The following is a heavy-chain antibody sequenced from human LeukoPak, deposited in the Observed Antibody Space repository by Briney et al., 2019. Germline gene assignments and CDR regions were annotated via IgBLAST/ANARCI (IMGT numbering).Heavy chain of an antibody. J-gene: IGHJ5*02. Sequence: GGSLRLSCAASGFTFSDYYMRWIRQAPGKGLEWVSYISSSGSTIYYADSVKGRFTISRDNAKNSLYLQMNSLRAEDTAVYYCARDEGGYDYPYNWFDPWGQGTLVTVSS. CDR2: ISSSGSTI. V-gene: IGHV3-11*01. D-gene: IGHD5-12*01. CDR1: GFTFSDYY. CDR3: ARDEGGYDYPYNWFDP.